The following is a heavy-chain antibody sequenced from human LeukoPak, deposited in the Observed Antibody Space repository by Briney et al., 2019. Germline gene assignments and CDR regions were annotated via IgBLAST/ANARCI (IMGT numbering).Heavy chain of an antibody. D-gene: IGHD4-17*01. Sequence: QAGGSLRLSCAASGFTFSSYAMSWVRQAPGKGLEWVSAISGSGGSTYYADSVKGQFTISRDNSKNTLYLQMNSLRAEDTAVYYCAKQTTVTPYGAFDIWGQGTMVTVSS. CDR3: AKQTTVTPYGAFDI. CDR1: GFTFSSYA. J-gene: IGHJ3*02. CDR2: ISGSGGST. V-gene: IGHV3-23*01.